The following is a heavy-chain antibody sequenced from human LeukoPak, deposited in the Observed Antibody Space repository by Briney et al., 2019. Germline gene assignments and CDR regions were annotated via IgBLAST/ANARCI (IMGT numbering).Heavy chain of an antibody. Sequence: SETLSLTCAVSGGSISSSNWWSWVRQPPGKGLEWIGEIYHSGSTNYNPSLKSRVTISVDKSKNQFSLKLSSVTAADTAVYYCARDSRYYYDSSGYYYYFDYWGQGTLVTVSS. V-gene: IGHV4-4*02. CDR3: ARDSRYYYDSSGYYYYFDY. J-gene: IGHJ4*02. CDR2: IYHSGST. D-gene: IGHD3-22*01. CDR1: GGSISSSNW.